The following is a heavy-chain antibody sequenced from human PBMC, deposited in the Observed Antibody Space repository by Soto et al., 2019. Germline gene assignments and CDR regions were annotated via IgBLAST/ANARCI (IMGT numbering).Heavy chain of an antibody. Sequence: SETLSLTCTVSGGSISSSSHYWGWIRQPPGKGLEWIGSIYYSGSTYYNPSLKSRVTISVDTSKNQFSLKLSSVTAADTAVYYCARQNVLRFLEWLFGFDPWGQGTLVTVSS. J-gene: IGHJ5*02. V-gene: IGHV4-39*01. D-gene: IGHD3-3*01. CDR2: IYYSGST. CDR3: ARQNVLRFLEWLFGFDP. CDR1: GGSISSSSHY.